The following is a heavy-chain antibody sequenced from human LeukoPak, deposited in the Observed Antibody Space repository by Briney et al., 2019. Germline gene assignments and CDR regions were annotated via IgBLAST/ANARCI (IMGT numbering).Heavy chain of an antibody. CDR3: AKSVVVADLYYYYGMDV. Sequence: PGGSLGLSCAASGFTFSSYAMSWVRQAPGKGLEWVSAISSSGGSTYYADSVKGRFTISRDNSKNTLYLQMNSLRAEDTAVYYCAKSVVVADLYYYYGMDVWGQGATVTVSS. J-gene: IGHJ6*02. CDR2: ISSSGGST. CDR1: GFTFSSYA. D-gene: IGHD2-15*01. V-gene: IGHV3-23*01.